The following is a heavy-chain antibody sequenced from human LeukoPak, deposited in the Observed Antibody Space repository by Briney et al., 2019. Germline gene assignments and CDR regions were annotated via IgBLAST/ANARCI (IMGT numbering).Heavy chain of an antibody. J-gene: IGHJ4*02. CDR2: LYPGDSDP. CDR3: ARLSTTVPYYFDY. V-gene: IGHV5-51*01. D-gene: IGHD4-11*01. Sequence: GLSLKISSKGPVYRFTRYWIGWVRLMPRKGLEWMGILYPGDSDPRYSPSFQGQVTISADKSISTAYLQWSSLKASDTAMYYCARLSTTVPYYFDYWGQGTLVTVSS. CDR1: VYRFTRYW.